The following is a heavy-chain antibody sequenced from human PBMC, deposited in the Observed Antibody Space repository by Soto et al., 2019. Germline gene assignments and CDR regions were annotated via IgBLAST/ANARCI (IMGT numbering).Heavy chain of an antibody. CDR2: INPAGTIT. V-gene: IGHV3-74*01. CDR1: GFPFSHYW. Sequence: GSLRLSCAASGFPFSHYWMHWVRQTPGKGLVWVSRINPAGTITNYADSVEGRFTIARDNADSALFLQMNSPSAEDTAIYYCTSDTFGLRDTWGQGTLVTSPQ. CDR3: TSDTFGLRDT. D-gene: IGHD3-16*01. J-gene: IGHJ5*02.